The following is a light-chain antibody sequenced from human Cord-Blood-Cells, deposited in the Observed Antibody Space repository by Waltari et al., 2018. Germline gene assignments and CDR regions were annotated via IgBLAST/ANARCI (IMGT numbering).Light chain of an antibody. J-gene: IGKJ5*01. V-gene: IGKV1-9*01. CDR1: QGISSY. CDR3: QQLNSYPNT. Sequence: IQLTQSPSFLSASVGDRATITCRASQGISSYLAWYQQKPAKAPNLLIYAASTLHSGVPARFSGSVSGTEFTLTISSLQPEDFATYYCQQLNSYPNTFGQGTRLEIK. CDR2: AAS.